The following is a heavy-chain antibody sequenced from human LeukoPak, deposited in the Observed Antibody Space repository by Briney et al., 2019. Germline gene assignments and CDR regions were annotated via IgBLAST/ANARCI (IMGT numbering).Heavy chain of an antibody. CDR1: GGSFSGYY. CDR3: ARRIVGARGKLDY. V-gene: IGHV4-34*01. CDR2: INHSGST. Sequence: SETLSLTCAVYGGSFSGYYWSWIRQPPGKGLEWIGEINHSGSTNYNPSLKSRVTISVDTSKNQFSLKLSSVTAADTAVYYCARRIVGARGKLDYWGQGTLVTVSS. D-gene: IGHD1-26*01. J-gene: IGHJ4*02.